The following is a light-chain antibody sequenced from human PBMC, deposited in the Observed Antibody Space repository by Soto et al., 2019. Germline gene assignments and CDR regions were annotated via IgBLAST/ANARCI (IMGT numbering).Light chain of an antibody. CDR2: GAS. CDR1: QSVSGSY. V-gene: IGKV3-20*01. J-gene: IGKJ1*01. Sequence: EIVLTQSPGTLSLSPGERATLSCRASQSVSGSYLAWYKQKPGQAPRLLIYGASTRATGIPDRFSGSGSGTDFTLTISRLEPEDFAMYYCQQYGTSPRTFGQGTKVEIK. CDR3: QQYGTSPRT.